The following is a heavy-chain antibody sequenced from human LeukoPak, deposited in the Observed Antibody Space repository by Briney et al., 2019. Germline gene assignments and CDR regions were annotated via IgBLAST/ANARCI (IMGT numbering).Heavy chain of an antibody. V-gene: IGHV3-48*01. CDR1: GFTFSSYS. Sequence: GGSLRLSCAASGFTFSSYSMNWVRQAPGKGLEWVSYISSSSSTIYYADSVKGRFTISRDNAKNSLYLQMNSLRAEDTAVYYCARDPRYYYDSSGYYGLYYFDYWGQGTLVTVSS. CDR3: ARDPRYYYDSSGYYGLYYFDY. CDR2: ISSSSSTI. J-gene: IGHJ4*02. D-gene: IGHD3-22*01.